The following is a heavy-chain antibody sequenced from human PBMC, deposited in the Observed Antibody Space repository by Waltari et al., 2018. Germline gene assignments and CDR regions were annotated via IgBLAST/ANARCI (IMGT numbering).Heavy chain of an antibody. CDR1: GFTFDDYA. V-gene: IGHV3-9*01. CDR3: AKDLLKLVAISAFDI. Sequence: EVQLVESGGGLVQPGRSLRLSCAASGFTFDDYAMHWVRQAPGKGLEWVSGISWNSGSIGYADSVEGRFTISRDNAKNSLYLQMNSLRAEDTALYYCAKDLLKLVAISAFDIWGQGTMVTVSS. D-gene: IGHD6-6*01. J-gene: IGHJ3*02. CDR2: ISWNSGSI.